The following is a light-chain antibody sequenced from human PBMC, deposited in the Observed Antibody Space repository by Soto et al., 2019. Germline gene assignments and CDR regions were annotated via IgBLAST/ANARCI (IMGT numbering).Light chain of an antibody. Sequence: QSVLPRPPSASGTPGQRVTISCSTTNSRSGSNYVYWYQQLPGAAPKLLIYRNDQRPSGVPDRFPASKSGTSASLAISGLRSEDEADYFCAKWDDSLRVYVFGSGTKVTVL. CDR2: RND. CDR3: AKWDDSLRVYV. V-gene: IGLV1-47*01. J-gene: IGLJ1*01. CDR1: NSRSGSNY.